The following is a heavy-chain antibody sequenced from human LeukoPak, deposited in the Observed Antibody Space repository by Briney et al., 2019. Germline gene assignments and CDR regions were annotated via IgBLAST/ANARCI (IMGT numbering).Heavy chain of an antibody. V-gene: IGHV3-48*03. CDR1: GFILSTSE. CDR3: AELGITMIGGV. Sequence: GGSLRLSCVASGFILSTSEMNWVRQAPGKGLEWVSFIASDSTIYYSDSVRGRCTLSRDNAKNSLYLQMNSLRDEHTAVYYCAELGITMIGGVWGKGTTATISS. J-gene: IGHJ6*04. CDR2: IASDSTI. D-gene: IGHD3-10*02.